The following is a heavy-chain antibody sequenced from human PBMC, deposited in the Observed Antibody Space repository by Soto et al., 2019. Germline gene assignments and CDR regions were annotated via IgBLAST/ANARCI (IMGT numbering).Heavy chain of an antibody. CDR1: GFTFSSYA. D-gene: IGHD3-22*01. J-gene: IGHJ4*02. CDR2: ISGSGGST. V-gene: IGHV3-23*01. CDR3: ANSRGPPITMIPAGFDY. Sequence: GGSLRLSCAASGFTFSSYAMSWVRQAPGKGLEWVSAISGSGGSTYYADSVKGRFTISRDNSKNTLYLQMNSLRAEDTAVYYCANSRGPPITMIPAGFDYWGQGTLVTVSS.